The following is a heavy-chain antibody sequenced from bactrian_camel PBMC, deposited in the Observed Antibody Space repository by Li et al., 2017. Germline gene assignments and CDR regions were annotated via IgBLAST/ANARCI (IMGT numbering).Heavy chain of an antibody. CDR1: TYNGDC. CDR2: IDRYTTT. V-gene: IGHV3-2*01. J-gene: IGHJ6*01. Sequence: VQLVESGGGLVQPGGSLRLSCTASTYNGDCMAWFRQAPGEEREGVAFIDRYTTTTYTDSVKGRFTISQDNAKNTLYLQMNSLKTEDTALYYCATLHPGTADFGYWGQGTQVTVS. CDR3: ATLHPGTADFGY. D-gene: IGHD2*01.